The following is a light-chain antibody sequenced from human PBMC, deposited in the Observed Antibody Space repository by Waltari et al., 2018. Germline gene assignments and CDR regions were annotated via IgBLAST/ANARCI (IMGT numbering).Light chain of an antibody. V-gene: IGLV2-8*01. J-gene: IGLJ1*01. Sequence: QYALTQPPSASGSPGQSVTISCTGTSSDIGNSDHVSWYQQHPGPAPKLIIHEVTKRPSGVPDRFSGSKSGNTASLTVSGLQAEDEAEYYCCSYAGSDHFYVFGTGTHVTVL. CDR2: EVT. CDR1: SSDIGNSDH. CDR3: CSYAGSDHFYV.